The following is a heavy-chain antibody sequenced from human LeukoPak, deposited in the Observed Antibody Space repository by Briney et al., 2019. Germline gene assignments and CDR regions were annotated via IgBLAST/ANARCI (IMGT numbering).Heavy chain of an antibody. CDR1: GYTFIGYY. D-gene: IGHD1-1*01. CDR3: ARWNLAPFDF. Sequence: GASVKVSCKASGYTFIGYYLHWVRQAPGQGLEWIGLINPHNNGTQYAQKFQGRVTTTRDTSINTVYMELSSLRSDDTAVYYCARWNLAPFDFWGQGTMVTV. J-gene: IGHJ3*01. V-gene: IGHV1-2*02. CDR2: INPHNNGT.